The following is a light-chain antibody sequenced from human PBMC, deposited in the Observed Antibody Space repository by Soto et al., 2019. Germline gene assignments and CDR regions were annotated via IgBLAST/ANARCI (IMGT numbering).Light chain of an antibody. V-gene: IGLV1-44*01. CDR1: SSNIGDNT. J-gene: IGLJ2*01. CDR3: AAWDDSLNGHVV. Sequence: QSVLPQPPSASGTAGQRVTISCSGSSSNIGDNTVNWYQQLPGPAPKLLIYSNNQRPSGVPDRFSGSKSGSSASLAISGLRSEDEADYYCAAWDDSLNGHVVFGGGTKLTVL. CDR2: SNN.